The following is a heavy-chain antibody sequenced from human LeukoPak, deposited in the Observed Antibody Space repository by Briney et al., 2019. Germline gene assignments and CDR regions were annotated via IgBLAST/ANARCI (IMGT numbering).Heavy chain of an antibody. D-gene: IGHD3-10*01. CDR1: GYTFTGYY. CDR2: INPNSGGT. Sequence: ASVKVSCKASGYTFTGYYMHWVRQAPGQGLEWMGWINPNSGGTNYAQKFQGRVTMTRDTSISTAYMELSRLRSDDTAVYYCARVHMARGVIRDPLNDYWGQGTLVTVSS. J-gene: IGHJ4*02. CDR3: ARVHMARGVIRDPLNDY. V-gene: IGHV1-2*02.